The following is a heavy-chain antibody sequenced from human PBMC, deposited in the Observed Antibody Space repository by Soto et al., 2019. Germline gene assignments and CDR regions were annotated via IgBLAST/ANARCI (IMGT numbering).Heavy chain of an antibody. CDR1: GYSFTSYW. V-gene: IGHV5-51*01. CDR2: IYPGDSDT. D-gene: IGHD2-2*01. Sequence: PGESLKISCKGSGYSFTSYWIGWVRQMPGKGLEWMGIIYPGDSDTRYSPSFQGQVTISADKSISTAYLQWSSLKASDTAMYYCARQLDRPDIVVVPAAPALYYGMDVWGQGTTVTVSS. CDR3: ARQLDRPDIVVVPAAPALYYGMDV. J-gene: IGHJ6*02.